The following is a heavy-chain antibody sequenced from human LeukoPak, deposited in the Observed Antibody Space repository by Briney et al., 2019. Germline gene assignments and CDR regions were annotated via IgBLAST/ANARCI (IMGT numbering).Heavy chain of an antibody. CDR2: INHSGST. CDR3: ARGRGYNSFDY. CDR1: GGSFSGYY. D-gene: IGHD3-16*02. J-gene: IGHJ4*02. V-gene: IGHV4-34*01. Sequence: PSETLSLTCAVYGGSFSGYYWSWIRQPPGKGLEWIGEINHSGSTNYNPSLKSRVTISVDTPKNQFSLKLTSVTAADTAVYYCARGRGYNSFDYWGQGTLVTVSS.